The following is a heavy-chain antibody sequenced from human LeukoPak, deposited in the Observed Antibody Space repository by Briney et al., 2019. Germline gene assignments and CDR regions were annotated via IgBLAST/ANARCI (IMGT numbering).Heavy chain of an antibody. CDR1: GFTVSSNY. D-gene: IGHD3-16*01. V-gene: IGHV3-23*01. J-gene: IGHJ4*02. Sequence: PGGSLRLSCAASGFTVSSNYMSWVRQAPGKGLEWVSAISGSGGSTYYADSVKGRFTISRDNSKNTLYLQMNSLRAEDAAVYYCAKDPTDQGWFIPLPLYDYWGQGTLVTVSS. CDR3: AKDPTDQGWFIPLPLYDY. CDR2: ISGSGGST.